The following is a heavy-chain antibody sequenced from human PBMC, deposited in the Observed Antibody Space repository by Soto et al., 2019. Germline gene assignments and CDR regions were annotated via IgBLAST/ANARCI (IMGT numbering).Heavy chain of an antibody. CDR1: GFTFSSYS. J-gene: IGHJ4*02. CDR2: ISSSSSYI. Sequence: EVQLVESGGGLVKPGGSLRLSCAASGFTFSSYSMNWVRQAPGKGLEWVSSISSSSSYIYYADSVKGRFTISRDNAKNSLYLQMNSLRAEDTAVYYCARDTLSYDSSGYYAAYWGQGTLVTVSS. CDR3: ARDTLSYDSSGYYAAY. D-gene: IGHD3-22*01. V-gene: IGHV3-21*01.